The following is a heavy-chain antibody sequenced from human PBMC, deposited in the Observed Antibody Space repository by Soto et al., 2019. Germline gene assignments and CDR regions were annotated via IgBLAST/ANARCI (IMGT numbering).Heavy chain of an antibody. D-gene: IGHD4-17*01. CDR1: GYTCTVYG. V-gene: IGHV1-18*04. CDR3: ARGTTYGDYH. Sequence: SVKVSCEAAGYTCTVYGISCVLQSPLQGLEGMGCISAYNGNTNYAQKLQGRVTMTTDTCTSTAYIELRSLRSDDTAVYYCARGTTYGDYHWGQGTLVTVSS. J-gene: IGHJ5*02. CDR2: ISAYNGNT.